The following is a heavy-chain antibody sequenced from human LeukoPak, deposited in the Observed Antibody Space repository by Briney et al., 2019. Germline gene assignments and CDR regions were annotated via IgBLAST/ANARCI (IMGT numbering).Heavy chain of an antibody. V-gene: IGHV3-20*04. CDR1: GFSFDDYG. D-gene: IGHD3-22*01. CDR3: ARKGYYYDSSGYYLPFDY. Sequence: GGSLRLSCAASGFSFDDYGMSWVRQAPGKGLEWVSGINWNGGSTGYADSVMGRFTISRDNAKNSLYLQMNSLRAEDTALYYCARKGYYYDSSGYYLPFDYWGQGTLVTVSS. CDR2: INWNGGST. J-gene: IGHJ4*02.